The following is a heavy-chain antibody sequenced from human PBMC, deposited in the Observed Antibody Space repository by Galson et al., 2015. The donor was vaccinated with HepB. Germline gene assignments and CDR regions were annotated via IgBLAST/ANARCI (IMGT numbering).Heavy chain of an antibody. CDR2: INQDGSEM. CDR1: GFTFRGYW. D-gene: IGHD5-18*01. J-gene: IGHJ6*02. V-gene: IGHV3-7*03. Sequence: SLRLSCATSGFTFRGYWMNWVRQAPGKGLEWVANINQDGSEMYYVDSVKGRFTVSRDNAKNSLYLQMNSLRAEDTAVYYCARETDTAMVIYGMDVWGQGTTVTVSS. CDR3: ARETDTAMVIYGMDV.